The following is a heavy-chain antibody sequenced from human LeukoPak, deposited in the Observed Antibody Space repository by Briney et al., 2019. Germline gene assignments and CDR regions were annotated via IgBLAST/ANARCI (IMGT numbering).Heavy chain of an antibody. V-gene: IGHV1-8*01. CDR3: VRYYDSSGHNTGDY. CDR1: GYTFTSYD. J-gene: IGHJ4*02. CDR2: MNPNSGNT. Sequence: GASVKVSCKASGYTFTSYDINWVRQATGQGLEWMGWMNPNSGNTGYAQKFQGRVTMTRDTSISTAYMELSRLRSDDTAVYYCVRYYDSSGHNTGDYWGQGTLVTVSS. D-gene: IGHD3-22*01.